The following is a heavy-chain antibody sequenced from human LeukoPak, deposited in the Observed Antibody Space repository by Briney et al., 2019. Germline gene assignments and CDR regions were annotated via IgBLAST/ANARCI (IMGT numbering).Heavy chain of an antibody. CDR1: GYIFTSDG. CDR3: ARVMITFGGVLDAFDI. D-gene: IGHD3-16*01. J-gene: IGHJ3*02. Sequence: ASVKVSCKASGYIFTSDGISWVRQAPGQGLEWMGWISAYNGNTNHAQKLQGRVTMTTDTSTSTAYMELRSLRSDDTAVYYCARVMITFGGVLDAFDIWGQGTMVTVSS. CDR2: ISAYNGNT. V-gene: IGHV1-18*01.